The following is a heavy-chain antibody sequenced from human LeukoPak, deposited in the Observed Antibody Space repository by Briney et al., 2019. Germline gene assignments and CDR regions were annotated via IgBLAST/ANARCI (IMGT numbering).Heavy chain of an antibody. CDR2: ISAHNGNT. V-gene: IGHV1-18*01. D-gene: IGHD5-18*01. CDR1: GYTFTSYG. CDR3: ARDAQYSYGWYYYYGMDV. J-gene: IGHJ6*02. Sequence: ASVKVSCKASGYTFTSYGISWVRQAPGQGLEWMGWISAHNGNTNYAQKLQGRVTMTTDTSTSTAYMELRSLRSDDTAVYYCARDAQYSYGWYYYYGMDVWGQGTTVTVSS.